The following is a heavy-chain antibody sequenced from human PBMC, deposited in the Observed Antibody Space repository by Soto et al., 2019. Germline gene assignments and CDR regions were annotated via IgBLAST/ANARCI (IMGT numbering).Heavy chain of an antibody. CDR1: GFTFSSYW. CDR2: IKQDGSEK. V-gene: IGHV3-7*01. CDR3: ARAQSGYDPWLGRYYYSYMDV. J-gene: IGHJ6*03. Sequence: EVQLVESGGGLVQPGGSLRLSCAASGFTFSSYWMSWVRQAPGKGLEWVANIKQDGSEKYYVDSVKGRFTISRDNAKNALYLQMNSLSAEDTAVYYCARAQSGYDPWLGRYYYSYMDVWGKGTTVTVSS. D-gene: IGHD5-12*01.